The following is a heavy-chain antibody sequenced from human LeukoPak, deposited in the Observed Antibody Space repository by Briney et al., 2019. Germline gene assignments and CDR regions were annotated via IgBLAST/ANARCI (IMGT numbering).Heavy chain of an antibody. J-gene: IGHJ3*02. CDR3: ARDLTDYDILTGYYLRAFDI. V-gene: IGHV4-39*07. CDR2: IYYSGST. Sequence: PSETLSLTCTVSGGSISSSSYYWGWIRQPPGKGLEWIGSIYYSGSTYYNPSLKSRVTISVDTSKNQFSLKLSSVTAADTAVYYCARDLTDYDILTGYYLRAFDIWGQGTMVTVSS. D-gene: IGHD3-9*01. CDR1: GGSISSSSYY.